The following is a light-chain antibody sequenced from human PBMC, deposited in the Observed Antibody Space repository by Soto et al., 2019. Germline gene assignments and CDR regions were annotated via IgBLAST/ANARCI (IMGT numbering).Light chain of an antibody. Sequence: EIVLTQSPGTLSLSPGDSATLSCRASQSVSSNLAWYQQKPGQAPRLLIYGAFKRATGIPDRFSGSGSGTDFTLTISRMEPEDFAVYCCQQYGSSPRTFGQGTKVDIK. CDR1: QSVSSN. J-gene: IGKJ1*01. CDR3: QQYGSSPRT. CDR2: GAF. V-gene: IGKV3-20*01.